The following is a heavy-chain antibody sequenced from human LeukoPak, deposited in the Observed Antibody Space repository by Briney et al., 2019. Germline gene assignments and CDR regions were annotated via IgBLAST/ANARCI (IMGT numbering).Heavy chain of an antibody. V-gene: IGHV3-23*01. Sequence: GGSLRLSCAASGFTFSSYAMSWVRQAPGRGLEWVSAISGRGGSTYYADSVKGRFTISRDNSKNTLYLQMNSLRAEDTAVYYCAKAYTYDSSGYPDYWGQGTLVTVSS. J-gene: IGHJ4*02. CDR2: ISGRGGST. CDR3: AKAYTYDSSGYPDY. D-gene: IGHD3-22*01. CDR1: GFTFSSYA.